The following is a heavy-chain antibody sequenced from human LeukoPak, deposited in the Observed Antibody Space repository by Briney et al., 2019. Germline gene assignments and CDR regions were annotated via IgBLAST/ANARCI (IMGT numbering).Heavy chain of an antibody. J-gene: IGHJ4*02. CDR3: ARDVYDSSGPARWQSYYFDY. Sequence: SQTLSLTCTVSGGSISSGSYCWSWIRQPAGKGLEWIGRIYTSGSTNYNPSLKSRVTISVDTSKNQFSLKLSSVTAADTAVYYCARDVYDSSGPARWQSYYFDYWGQGTLVTVSS. CDR2: IYTSGST. CDR1: GGSISSGSYC. D-gene: IGHD3-22*01. V-gene: IGHV4-61*02.